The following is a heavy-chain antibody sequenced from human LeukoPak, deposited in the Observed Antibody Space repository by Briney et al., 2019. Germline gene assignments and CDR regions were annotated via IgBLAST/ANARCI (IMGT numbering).Heavy chain of an antibody. CDR2: ISAYNGNT. CDR3: ARVMITFRTIDY. D-gene: IGHD3-16*01. CDR1: GYTFTSYG. J-gene: IGHJ4*02. Sequence: GASVTVSFKASGYTFTSYGISWVRQAPGQGLEWMGWISAYNGNTNYTQKLQGRVTMTTDTSTSTAYKKLRSLRSDDTAVYYCARVMITFRTIDYWGQGTLVTVSS. V-gene: IGHV1-18*01.